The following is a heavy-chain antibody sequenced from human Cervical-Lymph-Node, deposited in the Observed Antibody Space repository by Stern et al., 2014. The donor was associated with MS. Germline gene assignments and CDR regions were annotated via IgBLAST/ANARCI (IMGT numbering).Heavy chain of an antibody. J-gene: IGHJ4*02. CDR2: IVPMFGTA. CDR1: GGTFSRYA. D-gene: IGHD3-22*01. V-gene: IGHV1-69*01. CDR3: AREGGYHIPYFEY. Sequence: VQLVEPGAEVKKPGSSAKVSCQASGGTFSRYAINWVRQAPGQGVEWMGCIVPMFGTANYAQKFQGRVTITADESTSTAYMEMSSLISEDTAVYFCAREGGYHIPYFEYWGQGTLVTVSS.